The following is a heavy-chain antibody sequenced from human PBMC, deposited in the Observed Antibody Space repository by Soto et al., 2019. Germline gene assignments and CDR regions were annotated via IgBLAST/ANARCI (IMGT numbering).Heavy chain of an antibody. CDR3: ARGRSGYDEGQYDY. D-gene: IGHD5-12*01. V-gene: IGHV4-31*03. CDR2: IYYSGST. Sequence: QVQLQESGPGLVKPSQSLSLTCTVSGGSISSGGYYWSWIRQHPGQGLEWIGYIYYSGSTYYNPSLKSRVTISVDTSKNQFSLQLISVTAADTAVYYCARGRSGYDEGQYDYWGQGTLVTVSS. CDR1: GGSISSGGYY. J-gene: IGHJ4*02.